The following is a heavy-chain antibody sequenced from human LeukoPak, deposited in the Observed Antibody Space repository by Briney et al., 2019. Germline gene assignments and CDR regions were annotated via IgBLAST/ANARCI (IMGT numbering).Heavy chain of an antibody. CDR3: ARDHAVGMIVVGVDY. CDR1: GYSISSGYY. Sequence: PSETLSLTCTVSGYSISSGYYWGWIRQPPGKGLGWIGSIYHSGSTYYNPSLKSRVTISVDTSKNQFSLKLSSVTAADTAVYYCARDHAVGMIVVGVDYWGQGTLVTVSS. V-gene: IGHV4-38-2*02. D-gene: IGHD3-22*01. CDR2: IYHSGST. J-gene: IGHJ4*02.